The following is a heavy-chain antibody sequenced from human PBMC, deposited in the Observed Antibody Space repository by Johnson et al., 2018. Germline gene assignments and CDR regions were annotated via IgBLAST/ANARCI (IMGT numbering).Heavy chain of an antibody. CDR3: GAGLAARGRRLEWLSLYAGYYYYMDV. Sequence: QVQLVESGGGVVQPGRSLRLSCAASGFTFSSYGMHWVRQAPGKGLEWVAVIWYDGSNKYYADSVKGRFTISRDNAKNSLYLQMNWRRAEDTALYYCGAGLAARGRRLEWLSLYAGYYYYMDVWGKGTTVTVSS. CDR2: IWYDGSNK. CDR1: GFTFSSYG. J-gene: IGHJ6*03. V-gene: IGHV3-33*03. D-gene: IGHD3-3*01.